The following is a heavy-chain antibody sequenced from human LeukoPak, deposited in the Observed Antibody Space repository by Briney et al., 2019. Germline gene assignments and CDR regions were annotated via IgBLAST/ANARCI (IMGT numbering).Heavy chain of an antibody. V-gene: IGHV4-39*02. D-gene: IGHD3-10*01. J-gene: IGHJ6*02. CDR2: IYYSGST. CDR1: GGSISSSSYY. Sequence: SETLSLTCTVSGGSISSSSYYWGWIRQPPGKGLEWIGSIYYSGSTYYNPSLKSRVTISVDTSKNQFSLKLSSVTAADTAVYYCARDEVVRGVTSSRDYYYYGMDVWGQGTLVTVSS. CDR3: ARDEVVRGVTSSRDYYYYGMDV.